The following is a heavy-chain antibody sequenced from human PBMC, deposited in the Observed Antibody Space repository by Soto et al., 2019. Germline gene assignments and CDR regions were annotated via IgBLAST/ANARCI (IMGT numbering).Heavy chain of an antibody. CDR3: DTMPYRSSARCPNSYYVMDV. CDR2: IGSSSNYI. D-gene: IGHD2-2*01. CDR1: GFTFTTYS. V-gene: IGHV3-21*06. J-gene: IGHJ6*01. Sequence: PGGSLRLSCAASGFTFTTYSLTWVRQAPGKGLEWVASIGSSSNYIYYADSVKGRFTISRDNAKNSLFLQMNSLRAEDTAVYYCDTMPYRSSARCPNSYYVMDVWGQGNKVNVSS.